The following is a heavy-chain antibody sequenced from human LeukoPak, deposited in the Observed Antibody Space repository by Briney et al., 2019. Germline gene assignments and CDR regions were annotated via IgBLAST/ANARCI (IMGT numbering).Heavy chain of an antibody. J-gene: IGHJ4*02. CDR3: SRAYSTGWLGINDY. CDR1: GFTFSDYA. D-gene: IGHD6-19*01. V-gene: IGHV3-49*04. Sequence: PGGSLRLSCTASGFTFSDYAVTWVRQAPGKGLEWVGFTRNKANGGTADYAASVEGRFTISRDDSKTIAYLQMDSLKTEDTAVYYCSRAYSTGWLGINDYWGQGALVTVSS. CDR2: TRNKANGGTA.